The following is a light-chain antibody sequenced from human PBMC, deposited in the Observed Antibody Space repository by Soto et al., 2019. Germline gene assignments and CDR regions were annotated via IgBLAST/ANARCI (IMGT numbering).Light chain of an antibody. J-gene: IGLJ1*01. V-gene: IGLV2-23*01. Sequence: QSALTQPASVSGSPGQSITISCTGTSSDVGSYNLVSWYQQHPGKAPKLMIYEGSKRPSGVSNRFSGSKSGNTASLTISGXQAEDEADYFCCSYAGSIPYVFGTGTKVTV. CDR1: SSDVGSYNL. CDR2: EGS. CDR3: CSYAGSIPYV.